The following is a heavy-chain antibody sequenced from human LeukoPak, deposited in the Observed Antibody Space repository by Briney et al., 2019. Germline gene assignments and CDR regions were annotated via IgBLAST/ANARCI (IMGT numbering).Heavy chain of an antibody. D-gene: IGHD2-2*01. CDR2: ISYDGGNK. CDR3: ARGGGSCSSTSCYFRWFDP. V-gene: IGHV3-30-3*01. J-gene: IGHJ5*02. CDR1: GFTFSSYA. Sequence: GGFLRLSCAASGFTFSSYAMHWVRQTPGKGLEWVAVISYDGGNKYYADSVKGRFTISRDNSKNTLYLQMNSLRAEDTAVYSCARGGGSCSSTSCYFRWFDPWGQGTLVTVSS.